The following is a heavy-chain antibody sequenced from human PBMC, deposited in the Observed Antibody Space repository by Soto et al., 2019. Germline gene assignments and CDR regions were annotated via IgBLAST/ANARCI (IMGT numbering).Heavy chain of an antibody. D-gene: IGHD6-6*01. CDR2: INHSGST. V-gene: IGHV4-34*01. CDR3: ARGSIAARRDFDY. CDR1: GRSFSGYY. Sequence: SETLSLTCAVYGRSFSGYYWSWICQPPGKGLEWIGEINHSGSTNYNPPLKSRVTISVDTSKNQFSLKLSSVTAADTAVYYCARGSIAARRDFDYWGQGTLVTVSS. J-gene: IGHJ4*02.